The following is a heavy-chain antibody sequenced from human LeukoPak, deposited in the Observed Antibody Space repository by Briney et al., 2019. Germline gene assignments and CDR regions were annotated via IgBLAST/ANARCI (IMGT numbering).Heavy chain of an antibody. J-gene: IGHJ4*02. CDR3: ARGGNSAWYFDY. V-gene: IGHV4-4*02. Sequence: SGTLSLTCAVSGDSITSTNWWTWVRQPPGKGLEWIGEIYHSGSTNYNPSLKSRVTISLDRSRNQFSLRLNSVTAADTAVYYCARGGNSAWYFDYWGQGTLLTVSS. D-gene: IGHD6-19*01. CDR2: IYHSGST. CDR1: GDSITSTNW.